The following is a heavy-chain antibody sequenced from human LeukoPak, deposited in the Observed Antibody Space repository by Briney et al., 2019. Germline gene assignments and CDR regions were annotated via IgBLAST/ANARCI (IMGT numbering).Heavy chain of an antibody. CDR1: GYTFTSYG. Sequence: ASVKVSCKASGYTFTSYGISWVRQAPGQGLEWMGGFDPEDGETIYAQKFQGRVTMTEDTSTDTAYMELSSLRSEDTAVYYCASGVRFGELSHWGQGTLVTVSS. CDR3: ASGVRFGELSH. CDR2: FDPEDGET. J-gene: IGHJ4*02. V-gene: IGHV1-24*01. D-gene: IGHD3-10*01.